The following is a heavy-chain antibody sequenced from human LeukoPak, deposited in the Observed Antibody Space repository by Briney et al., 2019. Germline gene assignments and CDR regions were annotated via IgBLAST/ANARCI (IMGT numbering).Heavy chain of an antibody. CDR2: ISAYNGNT. J-gene: IGHJ4*02. V-gene: IGHV1-18*01. CDR3: ARVNAYCGSTSCHDY. D-gene: IGHD2-2*01. Sequence: SVKVSCKASGYTFTSYGISWVRQAPGQGLEWMGWISAYNGNTDYAQKLQGRVTMTIDTSTSTDTSTSTAYMELRSLRSDDTAVYYCARVNAYCGSTSCHDYWGQGTLVTVSS. CDR1: GYTFTSYG.